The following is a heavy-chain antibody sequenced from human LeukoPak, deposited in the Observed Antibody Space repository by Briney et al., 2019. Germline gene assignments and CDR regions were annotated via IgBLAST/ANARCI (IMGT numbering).Heavy chain of an antibody. CDR2: IKQDGSEK. Sequence: GGSLRLSCAASEFTLSNYWLSWVRQAPGKGLEWVANIKQDGSEKYYVDSVKGRFTISRDNAKNSLYLQMNSLRAEDTAVYYCAREKNYDFWSGYPKKYGMDVWGQGTTVTVSS. CDR3: AREKNYDFWSGYPKKYGMDV. J-gene: IGHJ6*02. CDR1: EFTLSNYW. D-gene: IGHD3-3*01. V-gene: IGHV3-7*01.